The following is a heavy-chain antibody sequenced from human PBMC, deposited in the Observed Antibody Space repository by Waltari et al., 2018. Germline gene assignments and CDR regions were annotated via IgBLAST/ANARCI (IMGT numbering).Heavy chain of an antibody. V-gene: IGHV4-59*01. Sequence: QVQLQESGPGLVKPSETLSLTCTVSGGSISSYYWSWIRQPPGKGLEWIGYIYYSGGTNYNPSLKSRVTISVDTSKNQFSLKLSSVTAADTAVYYCARDHDYGGGGLGYWGQGTLVTVSS. CDR1: GGSISSYY. CDR3: ARDHDYGGGGLGY. CDR2: IYYSGGT. D-gene: IGHD4-17*01. J-gene: IGHJ4*02.